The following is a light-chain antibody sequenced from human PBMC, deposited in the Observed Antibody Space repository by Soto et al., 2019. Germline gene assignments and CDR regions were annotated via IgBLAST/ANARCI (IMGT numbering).Light chain of an antibody. CDR2: QTS. Sequence: EIVLTHSLATLSSFPCDRVTLSLSASQYINTRLAWYQHRPGQAPRLLIYQTSIRAAGIPARFSASGSETDFTLTISDVQPEDFALYYCHQRQSWPRTFGQGTKVDIK. CDR3: HQRQSWPRT. J-gene: IGKJ1*01. CDR1: QYINTR. V-gene: IGKV3-11*01.